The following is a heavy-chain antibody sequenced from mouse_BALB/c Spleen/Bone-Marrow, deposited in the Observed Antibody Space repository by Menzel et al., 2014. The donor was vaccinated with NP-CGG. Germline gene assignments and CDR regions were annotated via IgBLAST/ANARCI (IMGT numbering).Heavy chain of an antibody. CDR3: ARDVGYGNFFVY. D-gene: IGHD2-10*02. Sequence: EVQGVESGGGLVQPGDSLRLSCATSGFTFSDFYMEWVRQPPGKRLEWIAASRNKAKYYTTEYSASVKGRFIVSRDTSQSVLFLQKNALRAGGTAIYYCARDVGYGNFFVYWGQGTLVTVSA. CDR1: GFTFSDFY. CDR2: SRNKAKYYTT. J-gene: IGHJ3*01. V-gene: IGHV7-1*02.